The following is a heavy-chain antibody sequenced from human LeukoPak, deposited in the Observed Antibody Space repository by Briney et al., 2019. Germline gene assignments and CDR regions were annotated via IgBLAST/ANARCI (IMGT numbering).Heavy chain of an antibody. D-gene: IGHD5-18*01. J-gene: IGHJ4*02. V-gene: IGHV3-21*01. CDR3: VREARGYHYTYFDY. Sequence: PGGSLRLSCAASGFTFSNYVMNWVRQAPGKGLEWVSSISVSGSHLYYADSVRGRFTISRDNAKNSLYLQMNSLRAEDTAVYYCVREARGYHYTYFDYWGQGSLVTVSS. CDR1: GFTFSNYV. CDR2: ISVSGSHL.